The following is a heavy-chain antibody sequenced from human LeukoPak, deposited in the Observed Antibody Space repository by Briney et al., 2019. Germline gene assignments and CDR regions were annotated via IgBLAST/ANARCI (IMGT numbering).Heavy chain of an antibody. D-gene: IGHD5-18*01. Sequence: GGSLRLSCVASGFTFSSYSMNWVRQAPGKGLEWVSYIRSSSSTIYYADSVKGRFTISRDNAKNSLYLQMNSLRAEDTAVYYCARLLNTAMVRAPDCWGQGTLVTVSS. CDR3: ARLLNTAMVRAPDC. J-gene: IGHJ4*02. CDR2: IRSSSSTI. V-gene: IGHV3-48*04. CDR1: GFTFSSYS.